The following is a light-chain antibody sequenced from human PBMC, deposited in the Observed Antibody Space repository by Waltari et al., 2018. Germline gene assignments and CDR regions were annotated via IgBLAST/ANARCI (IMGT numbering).Light chain of an antibody. Sequence: QAVLTQPASLSASPGASASLTCTLRSGINVGTYMIYWFQQKPGSPPRYLLRYKSDSDKQQGSGVPSRFSGSKDASANAGILVISGLQSEDEADYYCMTWHSSACVFGGGTKLTVL. J-gene: IGLJ2*01. CDR1: SGINVGTYM. V-gene: IGLV5-45*01. CDR3: MTWHSSACV. CDR2: YKSDSDK.